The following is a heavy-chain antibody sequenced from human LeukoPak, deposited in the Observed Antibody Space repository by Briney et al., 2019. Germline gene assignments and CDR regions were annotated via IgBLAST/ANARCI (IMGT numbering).Heavy chain of an antibody. CDR2: IIPIFGTA. CDR3: ARCAVGCSGGSCYSGAFDI. J-gene: IGHJ3*02. D-gene: IGHD2-15*01. Sequence: GSSVKVSCKASGGTFSSYAISWVRQAPGQGLEWMGGIIPIFGTANYARKFQGRVTITADESTSTAYMELSSLRSEDTAVYYCARCAVGCSGGSCYSGAFDIWGQGTMVTVSS. V-gene: IGHV1-69*01. CDR1: GGTFSSYA.